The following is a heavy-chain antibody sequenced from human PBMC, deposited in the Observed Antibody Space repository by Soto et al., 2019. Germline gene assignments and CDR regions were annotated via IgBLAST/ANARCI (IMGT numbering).Heavy chain of an antibody. CDR3: AKPSYCSSTSCYMGGDY. J-gene: IGHJ4*02. Sequence: XXSLRLSFAASGFTFSSYAMRWVPQAPGKGLEWVSAISGSGGSTYYADSVKGRFTISRDNSKNTLYLQMNSLRAEDTAVYYCAKPSYCSSTSCYMGGDYWGQGTLVTVSS. D-gene: IGHD2-2*02. CDR1: GFTFSSYA. V-gene: IGHV3-23*01. CDR2: ISGSGGST.